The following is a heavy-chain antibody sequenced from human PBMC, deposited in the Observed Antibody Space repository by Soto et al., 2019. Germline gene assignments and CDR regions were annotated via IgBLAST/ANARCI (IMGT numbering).Heavy chain of an antibody. Sequence: EVQLVESGGGLVQPGRSLRLSCAASGFTFDDYAMHWVRQLPGKGLEWVSGINYNSGSIGYAESVKGRFTISRDNAKNSLYLQMSSLRTEDTALYFCSKGRDSTTVTRMDVWGQGSTVTVSS. J-gene: IGHJ6*02. D-gene: IGHD4-17*01. V-gene: IGHV3-9*01. CDR1: GFTFDDYA. CDR3: SKGRDSTTVTRMDV. CDR2: INYNSGSI.